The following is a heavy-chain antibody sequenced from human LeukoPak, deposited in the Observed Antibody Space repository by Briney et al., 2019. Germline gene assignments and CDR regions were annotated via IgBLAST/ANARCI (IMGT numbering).Heavy chain of an antibody. CDR1: GGSFSGYY. Sequence: SETLSLTYAVYGGSFSGYYWSWIRQPPGKGLEWIGEINHSGSTNYNPSLKSRVTISVDTSKNQFSLKLSSVTAADTAVYYCARGPGDSSGWYLQHWGQGTLVTVSS. CDR3: ARGPGDSSGWYLQH. CDR2: INHSGST. D-gene: IGHD6-19*01. V-gene: IGHV4-34*01. J-gene: IGHJ1*01.